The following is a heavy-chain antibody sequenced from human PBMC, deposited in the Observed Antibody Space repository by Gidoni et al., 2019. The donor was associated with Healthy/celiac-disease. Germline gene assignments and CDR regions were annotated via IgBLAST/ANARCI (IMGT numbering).Heavy chain of an antibody. D-gene: IGHD7-27*01. CDR3: ARDTGPKLGSYYYYGMDV. CDR2: ISSSGSTI. V-gene: IGHV3-48*03. CDR1: GFTSGGSE. Sequence: EVQRVGSGGGLVRPGGSWRLSCAASGFTSGGSEMNWVRQAPGKGLEWVSYISSSGSTIYYADSVKGRFTISRDNAKNSLYLQMNSLRAEDTAVYYCARDTGPKLGSYYYYGMDVWGQGTTVTVSS. J-gene: IGHJ6*02.